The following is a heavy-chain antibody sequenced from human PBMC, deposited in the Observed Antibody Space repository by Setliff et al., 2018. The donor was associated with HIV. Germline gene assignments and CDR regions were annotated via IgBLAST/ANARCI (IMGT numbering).Heavy chain of an antibody. V-gene: IGHV1-46*01. J-gene: IGHJ4*02. CDR2: INPSGGST. CDR1: GYTFTRYF. CDR3: ARGWEGGMDY. Sequence: GASVKVSCKASGYTFTRYFMHCVRQAPGQGLEWLGMINPSGGSTWYAQKFQGRVTMTGDTSTNTLYMELSSLRSEDTAVYYCARGWEGGMDYWGQGTLVTVS. D-gene: IGHD1-26*01.